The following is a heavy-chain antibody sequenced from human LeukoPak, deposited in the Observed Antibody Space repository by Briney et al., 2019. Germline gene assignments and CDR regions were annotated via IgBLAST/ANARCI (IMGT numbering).Heavy chain of an antibody. CDR3: ARVNCDFWSGYYLYFDY. J-gene: IGHJ4*02. V-gene: IGHV4-59*01. CDR2: IYYSGST. CDR1: GGSISSYY. Sequence: SETLSLTCTVSGGSISSYYWSWIRQPPGKGLEWIGYIYYSGSTNYNPSLKSRVTISVDTSKNQFSLKLSSVTAADTAVYYCARVNCDFWSGYYLYFDYWGQGTLVTVSS. D-gene: IGHD3-3*01.